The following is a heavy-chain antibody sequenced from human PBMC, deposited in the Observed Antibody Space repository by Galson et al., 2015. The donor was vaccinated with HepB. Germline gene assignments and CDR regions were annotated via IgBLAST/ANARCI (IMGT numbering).Heavy chain of an antibody. CDR3: AKDESPGPIVVVPAAMGY. CDR2: ISDSGGSI. CDR1: GFIFSSSA. J-gene: IGHJ4*02. D-gene: IGHD2-2*01. Sequence: SLRLSCAASGFIFSSSAMSWVGQGPGKGPEWVSAISDSGGSIYYADSVKGRFTISRDNSKDTLYLQMNSLRAEDTAVYYCAKDESPGPIVVVPAAMGYWGRGTLVTVSS. V-gene: IGHV3-23*01.